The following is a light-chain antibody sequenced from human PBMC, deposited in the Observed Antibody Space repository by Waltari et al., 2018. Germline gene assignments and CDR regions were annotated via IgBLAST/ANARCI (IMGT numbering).Light chain of an antibody. V-gene: IGKV4-1*01. Sequence: DIVMTQSPGSLVVSLGERATINCKSGQDILYNSNNKNYLAWYQHKPGQSPKLLFYWASTRASGVPDRFSGSGAGTYFTLTISRVQAEDVAIYYCQQYYKTPSFGGGTKLEIK. CDR2: WAS. J-gene: IGKJ4*01. CDR3: QQYYKTPS. CDR1: QDILYNSNNKNY.